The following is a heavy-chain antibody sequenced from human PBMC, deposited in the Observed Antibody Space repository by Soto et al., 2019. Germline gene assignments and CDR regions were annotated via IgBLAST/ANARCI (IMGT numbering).Heavy chain of an antibody. CDR3: ASAGTLPLPTLQYYFDY. CDR1: GGTFSSYA. J-gene: IGHJ4*02. V-gene: IGHV1-69*06. Sequence: QVQLVQSGAEVKKPGSSVKVSCKASGGTFSSYAISWVRQAPGQGLECMGGIIPIFGTANYAQKFQGRVTITADKSTSKADMELSSLISEDTAVYYCASAGTLPLPTLQYYFDYWGKGTLVTVSS. CDR2: IIPIFGTA. D-gene: IGHD4-4*01.